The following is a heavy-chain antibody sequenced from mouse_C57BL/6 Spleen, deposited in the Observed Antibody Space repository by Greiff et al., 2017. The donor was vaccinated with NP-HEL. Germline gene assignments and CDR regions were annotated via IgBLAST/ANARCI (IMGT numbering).Heavy chain of an antibody. J-gene: IGHJ1*03. Sequence: VQLQQPGAELVMPGASVKLSCKASGYTFTSYWMHWVRQRPGQGLEWIGEIDPSDSYTNYNEKFKGKSTLTVDKSSSTAYMQISSLTSEDSAVYYCASRGAYSYGSGYEWYFDVWGTGTTVTVSS. CDR2: IDPSDSYT. V-gene: IGHV1-69*01. CDR1: GYTFTSYW. CDR3: ASRGAYSYGSGYEWYFDV. D-gene: IGHD1-1*01.